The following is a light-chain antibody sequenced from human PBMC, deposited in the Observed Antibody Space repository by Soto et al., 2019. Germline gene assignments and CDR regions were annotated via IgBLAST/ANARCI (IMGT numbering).Light chain of an antibody. V-gene: IGLV1-40*01. CDR1: SSNIGPGYD. CDR2: ASS. Sequence: QSVLTQPPSVSGAPGQRVTISCTGSSSNIGPGYDVHWYQQLPGTARKLLIYASSNPPSGIPDRLSGSKSGTSASLSITGLQAEDEADYYCQSYDSSLSGWVFGGVTQLTVL. CDR3: QSYDSSLSGWV. J-gene: IGLJ3*02.